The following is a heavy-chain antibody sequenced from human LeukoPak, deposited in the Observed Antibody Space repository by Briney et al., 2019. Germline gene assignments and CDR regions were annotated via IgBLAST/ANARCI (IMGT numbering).Heavy chain of an antibody. D-gene: IGHD3-16*01. Sequence: GGSLRLSCAASGFTFNNYDMSWVRQAPGKGLEWVSSISTSGGSTYYADSVKGRFTISRDNYKSTLFLQMNSLRGDDTAVYYCARGSSQLAYWGQGTLVTASS. CDR3: ARGSSQLAY. V-gene: IGHV3-23*01. CDR2: ISTSGGST. J-gene: IGHJ4*02. CDR1: GFTFNNYD.